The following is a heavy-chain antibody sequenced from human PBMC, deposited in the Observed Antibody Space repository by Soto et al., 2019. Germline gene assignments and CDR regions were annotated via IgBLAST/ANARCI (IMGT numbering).Heavy chain of an antibody. Sequence: QVQLVESGGGVVQPGRSLRLSCAASGFTVSSYGMHWVRQAPGKGLEWVAVISRDGGTKYYADSVKGRFTISKDISRNTLFLEMNSLRGDDIAAYYCTGDVASGYSGQGTLVTVSS. V-gene: IGHV3-30*03. J-gene: IGHJ4*02. CDR3: TGDVASGY. D-gene: IGHD2-8*02. CDR1: GFTVSSYG. CDR2: ISRDGGTK.